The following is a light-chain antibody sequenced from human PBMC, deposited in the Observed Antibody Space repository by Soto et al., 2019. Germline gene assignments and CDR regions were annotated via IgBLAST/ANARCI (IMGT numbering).Light chain of an antibody. V-gene: IGLV2-14*01. J-gene: IGLJ1*01. Sequence: QSALTQPASVSGSPGQSITISCTGTSSDVGGYDYVSWYQQHPGKAPKLMIYDVTNRPSGVSNRFSGSKSGNTASLTISGLHAEDEADYYCISYASINTYVFGTGTQLTVL. CDR2: DVT. CDR1: SSDVGGYDY. CDR3: ISYASINTYV.